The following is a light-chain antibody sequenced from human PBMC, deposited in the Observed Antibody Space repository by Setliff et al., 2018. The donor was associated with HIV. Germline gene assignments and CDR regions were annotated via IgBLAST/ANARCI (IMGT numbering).Light chain of an antibody. CDR2: QAT. V-gene: IGLV2-23*01. CDR1: SSDVGRYNL. CDR3: CSNTGSNTYV. J-gene: IGLJ1*01. Sequence: QSALTQPASVSGSPGQSITISCTGTSSDVGRYNLVSWYQQHPGKAPKLMIYQATKRPSGDSNRFSGSKSGNTASLTISGLQAEDEADYYCCSNTGSNTYVFGTGT.